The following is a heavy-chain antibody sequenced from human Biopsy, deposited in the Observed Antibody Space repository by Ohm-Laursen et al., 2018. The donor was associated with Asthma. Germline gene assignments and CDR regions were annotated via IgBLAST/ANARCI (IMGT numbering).Heavy chain of an antibody. Sequence: SLRLSCAASGFSFGDFFMTWVRQAPGKGLEWVASISSSGSTKYPSESVLGRCTISRDNTQKSVTLELRSLRVEDTAIYYCAGVLESSSRGPFYFFTLDVWGQGTPVAVSS. CDR1: GFSFGDFF. D-gene: IGHD6-13*01. J-gene: IGHJ6*02. CDR3: AGVLESSSRGPFYFFTLDV. V-gene: IGHV3-11*01. CDR2: ISSSGSTK.